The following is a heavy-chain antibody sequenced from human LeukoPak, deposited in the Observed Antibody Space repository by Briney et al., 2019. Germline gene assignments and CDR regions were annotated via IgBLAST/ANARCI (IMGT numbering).Heavy chain of an antibody. D-gene: IGHD6-13*01. CDR2: ISCSGGST. V-gene: IGHV3-23*01. J-gene: IGHJ4*02. CDR3: SKGQGEGSSWQALDY. CDR1: GFTCSSNA. Sequence: GSLSLSCAASGFTCSSNAMSWVRQAPGKGLEWGLVISCSGGSTYYAVSGKGRFTISRDNSKNTLYLQMNSLRAEDTAVYYCSKGQGEGSSWQALDYWGQGTLVTVSS.